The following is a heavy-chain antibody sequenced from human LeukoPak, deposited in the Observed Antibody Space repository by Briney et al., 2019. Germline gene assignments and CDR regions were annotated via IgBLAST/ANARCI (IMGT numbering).Heavy chain of an antibody. Sequence: ASVKVSCKASGYTFTSYYMHWVRQAPGQGLEWMGIINPSDGSISYAQKFQGRVTMTRDMSTSTVYMELSSLRSEDMAVYYCAKYGHSPYFDSWGQGTLVTVSS. D-gene: IGHD2/OR15-2a*01. J-gene: IGHJ4*02. V-gene: IGHV1-46*01. CDR3: AKYGHSPYFDS. CDR1: GYTFTSYY. CDR2: INPSDGSI.